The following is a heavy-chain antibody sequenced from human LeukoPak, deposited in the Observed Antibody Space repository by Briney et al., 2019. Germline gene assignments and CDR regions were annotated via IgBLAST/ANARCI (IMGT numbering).Heavy chain of an antibody. Sequence: GGSLRLSCAASGFTFSSYGMHWVRQAPGKGLEWVAVIWYDGSNKYYADSVKGRFTISRDNSKNTLYLQMNSLRAEDTAVYYCAKDMGPYSYALDYWGQGTLVTVPS. CDR3: AKDMGPYSYALDY. CDR1: GFTFSSYG. V-gene: IGHV3-33*06. CDR2: IWYDGSNK. J-gene: IGHJ4*02. D-gene: IGHD5-18*01.